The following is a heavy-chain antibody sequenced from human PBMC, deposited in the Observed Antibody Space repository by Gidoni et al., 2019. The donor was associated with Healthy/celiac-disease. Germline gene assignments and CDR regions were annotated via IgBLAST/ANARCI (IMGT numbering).Heavy chain of an antibody. V-gene: IGHV6-1*01. CDR2: TYYRSNWYI. Sequence: QVQLQQSGPGLVKPSQTLSLACVVSGDSLSSNSAAWNWIRQSPSRGLEWLGRTYYRSNWYIDYAESVKSRITINADTSRNQFSLQLTSVTPEDTAVYYCARDHLNKNWYFDLWGRGTLVTVSS. CDR3: ARDHLNKNWYFDL. J-gene: IGHJ2*01. CDR1: GDSLSSNSAA.